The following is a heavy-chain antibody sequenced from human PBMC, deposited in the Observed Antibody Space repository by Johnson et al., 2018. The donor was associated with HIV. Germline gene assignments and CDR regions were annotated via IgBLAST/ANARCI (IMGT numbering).Heavy chain of an antibody. CDR2: IRSKANSYAT. D-gene: IGHD3-22*01. Sequence: VQLVESGGGVVQPGRSLRLSCAASGFTFSGSAMHWVRQASGKGLAWVGRIRSKANSYATAYAASVKGRFTISRDDSKNTAYLQMNSLRAEDTAVYYCARGMGGWLLAHAFDIWGQGTMVTISS. CDR1: GFTFSGSA. J-gene: IGHJ3*02. CDR3: ARGMGGWLLAHAFDI. V-gene: IGHV3-73*01.